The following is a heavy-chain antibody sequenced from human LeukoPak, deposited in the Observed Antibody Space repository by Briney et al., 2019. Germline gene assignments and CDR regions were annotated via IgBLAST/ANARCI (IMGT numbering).Heavy chain of an antibody. CDR3: ARTQLLNPMYNWFDP. CDR1: GFTFSSYS. D-gene: IGHD2-2*01. Sequence: GGSLRLSCAASGFTFSSYSMNWVRQAPGKGLEWVSSISSSSSYIYYADSVKGRFTISRDNAKISLYLQMNSLKASDTAMYYCARTQLLNPMYNWFDPWGQGTLVTVSS. J-gene: IGHJ5*02. CDR2: ISSSSSYI. V-gene: IGHV3-21*04.